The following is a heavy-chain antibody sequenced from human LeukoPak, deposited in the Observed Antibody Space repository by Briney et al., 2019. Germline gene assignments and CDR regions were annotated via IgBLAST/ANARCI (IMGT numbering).Heavy chain of an antibody. CDR1: GGTFSIYA. CDR3: ARAPRRYYDSSGYSPFDY. J-gene: IGHJ4*02. D-gene: IGHD3-22*01. Sequence: GASVKVSCKASGGTFSIYAISWVRQAPGQGLEWMGGIIPIFGTANYAQKFQGRVTITTDESTSTAYMELSSLRSEDTAVYYCARAPRRYYDSSGYSPFDYWGQGTLVTVSS. V-gene: IGHV1-69*05. CDR2: IIPIFGTA.